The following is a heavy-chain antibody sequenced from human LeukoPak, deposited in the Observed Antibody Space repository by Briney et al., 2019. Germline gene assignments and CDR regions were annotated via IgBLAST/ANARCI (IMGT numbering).Heavy chain of an antibody. D-gene: IGHD3-22*01. CDR3: ASRGYDSSAYYVDLDY. V-gene: IGHV1-2*02. J-gene: IGHJ4*02. CDR1: GYTFTGYY. CDR2: INPNSGGT. Sequence: ASVKVSCKASGYTFTGYYMHWVRQAPGQGVEWMGWINPNSGGTNYAQKFQGRVTMTRDTSISTAYMELSRLRSDDTAVYYCASRGYDSSAYYVDLDYWGQGTLVTVSS.